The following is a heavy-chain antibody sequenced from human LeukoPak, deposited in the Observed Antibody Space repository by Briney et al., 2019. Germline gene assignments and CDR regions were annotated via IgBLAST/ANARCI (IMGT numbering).Heavy chain of an antibody. J-gene: IGHJ6*03. D-gene: IGHD2-15*01. CDR1: GGSISSSSYY. V-gene: IGHV4-39*01. CDR3: ARGSWHYYYYYYMDV. Sequence: SETLPLTCTVSGGSISSSSYYWGWIRQPPGKGLEWIGSIHYTGSTYSNPSLKSRVTISEDTSKNQTSLRLSSVTAADTAVYYCARGSWHYYYYYYMDVWGKGTTVTVSS. CDR2: IHYTGST.